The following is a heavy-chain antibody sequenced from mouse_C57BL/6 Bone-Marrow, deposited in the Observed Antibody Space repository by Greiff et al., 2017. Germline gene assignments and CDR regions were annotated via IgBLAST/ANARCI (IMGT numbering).Heavy chain of an antibody. V-gene: IGHV1-55*01. D-gene: IGHD2-1*01. CDR3: ARNYGNYGLYYFDY. CDR1: GYTFTSYW. J-gene: IGHJ2*01. Sequence: VQLQQPGAELVKPGASVKMSCKASGYTFTSYWITWVKQRPGQGLEWIGDIYPGSGSTNYNEKFKSKATLTVDTSSSTAYMQLSSLTSEDSAAYYCARNYGNYGLYYFDYWGQGTTHTVSS. CDR2: IYPGSGST.